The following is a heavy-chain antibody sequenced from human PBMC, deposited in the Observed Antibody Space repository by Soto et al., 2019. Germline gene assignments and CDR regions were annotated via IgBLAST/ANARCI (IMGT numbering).Heavy chain of an antibody. Sequence: QVQLVESGGGVVQPGRSLRLSCAASGFTFSSYGMHWVRQAPGKGLEWVAVIWYDGSNKYYADSVKGRFTISRDNSKNTLYLKMNSLRAEDRVVYYCARDLKWELPAPFAYWGQGPLVTASS. CDR3: ARDLKWELPAPFAY. CDR2: IWYDGSNK. V-gene: IGHV3-33*01. D-gene: IGHD1-26*01. J-gene: IGHJ4*02. CDR1: GFTFSSYG.